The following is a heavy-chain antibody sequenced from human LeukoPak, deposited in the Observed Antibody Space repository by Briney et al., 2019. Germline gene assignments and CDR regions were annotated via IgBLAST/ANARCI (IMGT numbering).Heavy chain of an antibody. CDR1: GFGFTNAW. D-gene: IGHD3-3*01. CDR2: IKANIDGGAT. J-gene: IGHJ4*02. Sequence: PGGSLRLSCAASGFGFTNAWMVWVRQAPGKGLGWIGRIKANIDGGATDLAPPVKGRFTISRDDLTRTLYLQMNSLKTEDTGVYYCTTDFSHFDFSSGYYSYWGQGSLVIVSS. CDR3: TTDFSHFDFSSGYYSY. V-gene: IGHV3-15*01.